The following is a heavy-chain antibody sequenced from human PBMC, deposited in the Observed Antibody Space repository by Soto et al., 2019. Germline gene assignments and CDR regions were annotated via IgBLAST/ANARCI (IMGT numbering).Heavy chain of an antibody. CDR3: ARYNSYAIDY. Sequence: PSETLSLTCTGSGTSISSYYWSWIRQAPGKGLEWIANIHYSGTTNYNPSLASRVTLSVDTSKNQFSLKMTSVTAADRAMYFCARYNSYAIDYWGRGTLVTVSS. CDR1: GTSISSYY. CDR2: IHYSGTT. J-gene: IGHJ4*02. V-gene: IGHV4-59*01. D-gene: IGHD2-8*01.